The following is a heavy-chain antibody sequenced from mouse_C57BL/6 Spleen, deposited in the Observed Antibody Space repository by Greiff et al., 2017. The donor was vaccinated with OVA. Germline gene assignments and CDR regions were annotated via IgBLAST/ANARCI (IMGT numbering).Heavy chain of an antibody. V-gene: IGHV1-22*01. D-gene: IGHD2-1*01. CDR3: ARLVYYGNSAWFAY. CDR1: GYTFTDYN. Sequence: EVQLVESGPELVKPGASVKMSCKASGYTFTDYNMPWVKQSHGKSLEWIGYINPNNGGTSYNQKFKGKATLTVNKSSITAYMELRSLTSEDSAVYYCARLVYYGNSAWFAYWGQGTLVTVSA. J-gene: IGHJ3*01. CDR2: INPNNGGT.